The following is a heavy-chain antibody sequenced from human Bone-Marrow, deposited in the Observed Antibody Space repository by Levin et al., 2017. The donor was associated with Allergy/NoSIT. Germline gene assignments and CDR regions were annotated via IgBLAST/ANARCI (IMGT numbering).Heavy chain of an antibody. CDR1: GFNFEVYG. D-gene: IGHD3-10*01. J-gene: IGHJ6*02. CDR3: VGNSASTLGWSIDV. CDR2: ISYDGSEK. Sequence: GESLKISCAASGFNFEVYGIHWVRQAPGKGLEWVSIISYDGSEKYFADSVKGRFTISRDNAKNTVSLQMNSLRNEDTALYYCVGNSASTLGWSIDVWGQGNMVTVSS. V-gene: IGHV3-30*03.